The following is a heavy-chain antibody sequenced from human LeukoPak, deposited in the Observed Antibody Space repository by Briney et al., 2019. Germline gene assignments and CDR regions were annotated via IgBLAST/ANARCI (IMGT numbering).Heavy chain of an antibody. Sequence: ASVKVSCKASGYTFTSYGISWVRQAPGQGLEWMGIINPSGGSTSYAQKFQGRVTMTRDMSTSTVYMELSSLRSEDTAVYYCARGRIAAAARYFDYWGQGTLVTVSS. CDR3: ARGRIAAAARYFDY. J-gene: IGHJ4*02. CDR1: GYTFTSYG. CDR2: INPSGGST. V-gene: IGHV1-46*01. D-gene: IGHD6-13*01.